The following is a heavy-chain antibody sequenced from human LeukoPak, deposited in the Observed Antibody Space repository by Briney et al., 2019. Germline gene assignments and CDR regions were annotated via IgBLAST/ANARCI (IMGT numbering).Heavy chain of an antibody. CDR1: GGSISSDY. V-gene: IGHV4-59*01. CDR2: IYYSGST. Sequence: SETLSLTCTVSGGSISSDYWSWIRQPPGKGLEWIGYIYYSGSTNYNPSLKSRVTISVDTSKNQFSLKLSSVTAADTAVYYCARGGPWFGELRGYFDYWGQGTLVTVSS. CDR3: ARGGPWFGELRGYFDY. J-gene: IGHJ4*02. D-gene: IGHD3-10*01.